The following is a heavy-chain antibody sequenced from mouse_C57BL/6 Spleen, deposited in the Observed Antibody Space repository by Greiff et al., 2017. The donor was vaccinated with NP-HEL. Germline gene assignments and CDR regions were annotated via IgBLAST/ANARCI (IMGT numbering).Heavy chain of an antibody. CDR3: ARRDYGNPYWYFDV. V-gene: IGHV1-55*01. Sequence: QVQLKQPGAELVKPGASVKMSCKASGYTFTSYWITWVKQRPGQGLEWIGDIYPGSGSTNYNEKFKSKATLTVDTSSSTAYMQLSSLTSEDSAVYYCARRDYGNPYWYFDVWGTGTTVTVSS. J-gene: IGHJ1*03. CDR1: GYTFTSYW. D-gene: IGHD2-1*01. CDR2: IYPGSGST.